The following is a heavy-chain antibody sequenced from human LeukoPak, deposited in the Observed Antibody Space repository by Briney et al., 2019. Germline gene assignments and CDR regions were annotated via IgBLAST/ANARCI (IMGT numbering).Heavy chain of an antibody. CDR1: GYSFTSYW. CDR2: IYPGDSDT. V-gene: IGHV5-51*01. D-gene: IGHD5-18*01. CDR3: ARRDLGYSYDRLRDWFDP. Sequence: GESLKISCKGSGYSFTSYWIGWVRQMPGKGLEWMGIIYPGDSDTRYSPSFQGQVTISADKSISTAYLQWSSLKASDTAMYYCARRDLGYSYDRLRDWFDPWGQGTLVTVSS. J-gene: IGHJ5*02.